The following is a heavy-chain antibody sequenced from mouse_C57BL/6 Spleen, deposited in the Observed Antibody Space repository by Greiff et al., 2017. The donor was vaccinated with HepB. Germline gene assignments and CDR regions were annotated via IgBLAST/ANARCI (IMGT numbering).Heavy chain of an antibody. CDR2: ISYSGST. V-gene: IGHV3-8*01. J-gene: IGHJ1*03. Sequence: DVKLQESGPGLAKPSQTLSLTCSVTGYSITSDYWNWIRKFPGNKLEYMGCISYSGSTYYNPSLKSRISITRDTSKNQYYLQLNSVTTEDTATYYCARYPWTDSHDGYWYFDVWGTGTTVTVSS. CDR3: ARYPWTDSHDGYWYFDV. CDR1: GYSITSDY. D-gene: IGHD2-3*01.